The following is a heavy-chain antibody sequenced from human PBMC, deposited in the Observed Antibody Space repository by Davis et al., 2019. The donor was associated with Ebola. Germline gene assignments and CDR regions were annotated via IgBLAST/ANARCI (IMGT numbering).Heavy chain of an antibody. V-gene: IGHV3-48*02. J-gene: IGHJ4*02. CDR2: ISRSSGTR. CDR1: GFTFSSYS. CDR3: AKFSGYSYGYVVDY. D-gene: IGHD5-18*01. Sequence: GGSLRLSCAASGFTFSSYSMNWVRQAPGKGLEWVSYISRSSGTRLYADSVKGRFTISRDNAKNSLYLQMNSLRDEDTAVYYCAKFSGYSYGYVVDYWGQGTLVTVSS.